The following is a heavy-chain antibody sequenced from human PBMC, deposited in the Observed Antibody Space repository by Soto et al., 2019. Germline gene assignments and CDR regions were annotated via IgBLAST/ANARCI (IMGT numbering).Heavy chain of an antibody. CDR3: ASHKAVAGTRGAFDI. CDR2: ISSSSSYI. D-gene: IGHD6-19*01. V-gene: IGHV3-21*01. J-gene: IGHJ3*02. CDR1: GFTFSSYS. Sequence: EVQLVESGGGLVKPGGSLRLSCAASGFTFSSYSMNWVRQAPGKGLEWVSSISSSSSYIYYADSVKGRFTISRDNAKNSLYLQMNSLRAEDTAVYYCASHKAVAGTRGAFDIWGQGTMVTVSS.